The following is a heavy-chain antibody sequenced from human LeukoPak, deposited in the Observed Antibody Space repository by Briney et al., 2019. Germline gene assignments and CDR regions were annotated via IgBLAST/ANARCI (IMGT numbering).Heavy chain of an antibody. Sequence: PSETLSLTCTVSGGSISIYYWSWIRQPPGKGLEWIGYIYYSGSTNYNPSLKSRVTISVDTSKNQFSLKLSSVTAADTAVYYCARIRDYYDSSGYYPSYYFDYWGQGTLVTVSS. CDR2: IYYSGST. CDR3: ARIRDYYDSSGYYPSYYFDY. CDR1: GGSISIYY. V-gene: IGHV4-59*01. D-gene: IGHD3-22*01. J-gene: IGHJ4*02.